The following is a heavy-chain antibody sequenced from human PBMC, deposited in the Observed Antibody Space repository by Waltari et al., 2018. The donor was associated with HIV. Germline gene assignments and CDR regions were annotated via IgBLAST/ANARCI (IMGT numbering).Heavy chain of an antibody. CDR3: AREGGGVAGLDY. V-gene: IGHV4-39*07. J-gene: IGHJ4*02. Sequence: QLQLQESGPGLVKPSETLSLTCTVSGGSIRSSSYYWGWIRQPPGKGLVGIGRIYYSGSTYNIPSLRSRVTISVDTSKNQFSLKRSSVTAADTAVYYGAREGGGVAGLDYWGQGTLVTVSS. D-gene: IGHD6-19*01. CDR1: GGSIRSSSYY. CDR2: IYYSGST.